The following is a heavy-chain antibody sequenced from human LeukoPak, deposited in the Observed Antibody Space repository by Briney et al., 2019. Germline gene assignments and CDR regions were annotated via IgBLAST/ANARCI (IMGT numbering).Heavy chain of an antibody. CDR2: IYYSGST. CDR3: ARHPMLRLDAFDI. D-gene: IGHD5-12*01. J-gene: IGHJ3*02. CDR1: GGSISSSSYY. V-gene: IGHV4-39*01. Sequence: SETLSLTGTVSGGSISSSSYYWGWIRQPPGKGLEWIGSIYYSGSTYYNPSLKSRVTISVDTSKNQFSLKLSSVTAADTAVYYCARHPMLRLDAFDIWGQGTMVTVSS.